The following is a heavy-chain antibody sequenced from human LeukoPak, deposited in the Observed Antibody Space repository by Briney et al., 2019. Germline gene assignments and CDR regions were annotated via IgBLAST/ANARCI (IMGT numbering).Heavy chain of an antibody. Sequence: SGGSLRLSCEASGFTFSTYGMHWVRQAPGKGLEWVAGVSYDGSDKYYPDSVKGRVSISRDNSKNTLYLQMNSLRPDDTAVYYCAKPRGGDSWAFDIWGHGTMVAVSS. V-gene: IGHV3-30*18. CDR1: GFTFSTYG. CDR2: VSYDGSDK. D-gene: IGHD2-21*02. J-gene: IGHJ3*02. CDR3: AKPRGGDSWAFDI.